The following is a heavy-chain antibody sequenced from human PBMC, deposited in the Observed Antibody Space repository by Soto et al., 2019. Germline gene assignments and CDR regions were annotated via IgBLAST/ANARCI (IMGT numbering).Heavy chain of an antibody. J-gene: IGHJ6*02. Sequence: QVTLKESGPVLVKPTETLTLTCTVSGFSLSNARLGVSWIRQPPGKALEWLAHIFSNDEKSYSTSLNIRLTISTDTSKRQVVLTMANMASVDAATYYCARMRGGTYYYYYGMDVWGQGTTVTVSS. CDR3: ARMRGGTYYYYYGMDV. D-gene: IGHD1-26*01. CDR2: IFSNDEK. CDR1: GFSLSNARLG. V-gene: IGHV2-26*01.